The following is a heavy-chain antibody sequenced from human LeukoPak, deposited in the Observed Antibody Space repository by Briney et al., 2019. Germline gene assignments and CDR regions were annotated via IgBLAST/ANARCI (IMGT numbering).Heavy chain of an antibody. J-gene: IGHJ3*02. Sequence: GESLKISCKGSGYSFTSYWIGWVRQMPGKGLEWMGIIYPGDSDTRYSPSFQGQVTISADKSISTAYLQWSSLKASDTAMYYCARFPIVVVPAAITKSDVFDIWGQGTMVTVSS. V-gene: IGHV5-51*01. CDR1: GYSFTSYW. CDR3: ARFPIVVVPAAITKSDVFDI. D-gene: IGHD2-2*01. CDR2: IYPGDSDT.